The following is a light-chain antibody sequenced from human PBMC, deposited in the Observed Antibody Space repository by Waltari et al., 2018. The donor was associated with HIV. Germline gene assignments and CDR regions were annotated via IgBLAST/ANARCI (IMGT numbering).Light chain of an antibody. CDR1: TGAVNSDNY. CDR3: LLYHGATEV. Sequence: QTVVTQEPSLTVSQGGTVTLTCVSSTGAVNSDNYPNWFQQKPGQAPRALIYSTSYKHPWTPARFSGSLFGGKAALTLSLVQPEDEADYYCLLYHGATEVFGGGTKLTVL. V-gene: IGLV7-43*01. CDR2: STS. J-gene: IGLJ3*02.